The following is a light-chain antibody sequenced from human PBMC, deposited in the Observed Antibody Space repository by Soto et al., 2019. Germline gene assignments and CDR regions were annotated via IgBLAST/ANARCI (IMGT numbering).Light chain of an antibody. CDR1: IEAVTSGHY. J-gene: IGLJ3*02. V-gene: IGLV7-46*01. Sequence: QAVVTQEPSLTVSPGGTVTLTCSSSIEAVTSGHYPYWFQQKPGQAPRTLIYDTDNRHSWTPSRFSGSLLGGKAALTLSGPQPEDEADYYYFLNGARDWVFGGGTKLTVL. CDR2: DTD. CDR3: FLNGARDWV.